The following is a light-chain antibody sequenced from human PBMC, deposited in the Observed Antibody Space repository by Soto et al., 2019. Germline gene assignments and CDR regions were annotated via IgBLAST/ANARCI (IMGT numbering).Light chain of an antibody. CDR1: QTISTW. V-gene: IGKV1-5*01. J-gene: IGKJ1*01. Sequence: DIQVTQSPPTLSSSLGDRVTITCRASQTISTWIAWYQQKPGKAPKLLVYDASTLQSGVASRFSGSGSGTEFTLIISGLQPDDSATYYCQQYTNTNNTWMFGQGTKVDIK. CDR2: DAS. CDR3: QQYTNTNNTWM.